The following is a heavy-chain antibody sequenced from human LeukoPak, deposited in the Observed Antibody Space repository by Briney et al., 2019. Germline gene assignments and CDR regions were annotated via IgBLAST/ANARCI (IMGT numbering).Heavy chain of an antibody. J-gene: IGHJ2*01. Sequence: PSETLSLTCTVSSGSVSSGSYYWSWIRQPPGKGLEWIGYIYNSGSTNYNPSLNSRVTISVDTSKNQLSLKLRSVTAADMAVYYCTRASGYHWHFDLWGRGTLVTVSS. CDR2: IYNSGST. CDR3: TRASGYHWHFDL. V-gene: IGHV4-61*01. CDR1: SGSVSSGSYY. D-gene: IGHD6-13*01.